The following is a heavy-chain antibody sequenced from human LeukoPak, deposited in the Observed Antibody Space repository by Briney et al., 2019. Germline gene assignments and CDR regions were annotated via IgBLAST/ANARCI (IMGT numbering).Heavy chain of an antibody. Sequence: TGGSPRLSCTTSGFNFFNYNMNWVRQAPGKGLEWISHISSTSSTIKYADSVKGRFTISRDNAKNSLHLQMNSLRVEDTAVYYCARPRSGGTWFFDYWGQGTLVTVSS. D-gene: IGHD2-15*01. V-gene: IGHV3-48*04. CDR1: GFNFFNYN. CDR3: ARPRSGGTWFFDY. J-gene: IGHJ4*02. CDR2: ISSTSSTI.